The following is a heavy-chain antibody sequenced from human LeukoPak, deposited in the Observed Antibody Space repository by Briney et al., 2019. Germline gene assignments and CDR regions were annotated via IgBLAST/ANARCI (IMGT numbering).Heavy chain of an antibody. J-gene: IGHJ6*03. CDR2: FHYSGST. CDR1: GASISSDY. V-gene: IGHV4-59*01. D-gene: IGHD1-26*01. Sequence: SETLSLTCTVSGASISSDYWSWIRQPPGKGLEWIGCFHYSGSTNYNPSLKSRVTISVDTSKNQFSLKLSSVTAADTAVYYCSGSYLYYYYYYMHVWGKGTTVTISS. CDR3: SGSYLYYYYYYMHV.